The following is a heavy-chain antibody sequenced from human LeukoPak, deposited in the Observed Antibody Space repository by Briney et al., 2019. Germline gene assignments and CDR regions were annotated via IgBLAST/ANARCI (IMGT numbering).Heavy chain of an antibody. J-gene: IGHJ5*02. CDR1: GGSISSGSYD. V-gene: IGHV4-61*02. CDR3: ASTNYYDSSAS. Sequence: PSETLSLTCTVSGGSISSGSYDWSWIRQPAGKGLEWIGRIYTSGSTNYNPSLKSRVTISVDTSKNQFSLKLSSVTAADTAVYYCASTNYYDSSASWGQGTLVTVSS. CDR2: IYTSGST. D-gene: IGHD3-22*01.